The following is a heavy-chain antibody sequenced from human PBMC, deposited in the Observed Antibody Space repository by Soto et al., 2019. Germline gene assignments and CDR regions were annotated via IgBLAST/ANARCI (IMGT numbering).Heavy chain of an antibody. CDR1: GGTFSSYA. CDR2: IIPIFGTA. Sequence: ASVKVSCKASGGTFSSYAISWVRQAPGQGLEWMGGIIPIFGTANYAQKFQGRVTITADESTSTAYMELSSLRSEDTAVYYCAILPSTYTTNAFDIWGQGTMVTVSS. J-gene: IGHJ3*02. V-gene: IGHV1-69*13. D-gene: IGHD3-16*01. CDR3: AILPSTYTTNAFDI.